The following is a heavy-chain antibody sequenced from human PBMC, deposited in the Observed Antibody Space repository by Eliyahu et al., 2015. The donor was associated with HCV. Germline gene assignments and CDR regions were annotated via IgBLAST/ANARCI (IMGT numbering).Heavy chain of an antibody. J-gene: IGHJ5*02. Sequence: QVQLQESGPGLVKPSETLSLTCTVSGXSITTYCWSWIRQPPGKGLEWIGYIHYSGSTNYNPSLKSRVTISIDTSKNQFSLKLTSVTAADTAMYYCASGGGGIAVTGTGGWFDPWGQGTLVTVSS. CDR3: ASGGGGIAVTGTGGWFDP. D-gene: IGHD6-19*01. CDR1: GXSITTYC. V-gene: IGHV4-59*01. CDR2: IHYSGST.